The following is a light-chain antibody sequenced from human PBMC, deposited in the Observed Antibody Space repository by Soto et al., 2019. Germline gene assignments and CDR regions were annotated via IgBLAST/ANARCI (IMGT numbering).Light chain of an antibody. CDR1: QSVSSYY. CDR2: GAS. J-gene: IGKJ2*01. CDR3: QHYGSSPYT. V-gene: IGKV3-20*01. Sequence: EMVLTQSPGTLSLSPGERATLSCRPSQSVSSYYLARYQQKPGQAPMLLIYGASTRATGIPDRFSGSGSGTVFTLTISRLEPEDFAVYYCQHYGSSPYTFGQGTKLVIK.